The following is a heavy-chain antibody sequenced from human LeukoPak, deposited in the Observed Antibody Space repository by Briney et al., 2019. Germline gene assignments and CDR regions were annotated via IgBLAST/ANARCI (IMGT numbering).Heavy chain of an antibody. CDR3: AKVGGVMTIDY. CDR2: ISDDVTST. CDR1: RFPFSSYW. V-gene: IGHV3-23*01. Sequence: PGGSLRLSCAASRFPFSSYWMHWVRQAPGKGLVWVSTISDDVTSTFYADSVKGRFTISRDNSKNTLYLQMNSLRADDTAVYYCAKVGGVMTIDYWGQGTLVTVSS. D-gene: IGHD3-16*01. J-gene: IGHJ4*02.